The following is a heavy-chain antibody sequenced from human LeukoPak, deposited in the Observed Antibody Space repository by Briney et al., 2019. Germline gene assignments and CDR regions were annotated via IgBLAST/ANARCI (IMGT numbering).Heavy chain of an antibody. CDR2: IYSGGST. V-gene: IGHV3-53*01. CDR3: ASPPPYYGSGNDDAFDI. CDR1: GFTVSSNY. J-gene: IGHJ3*02. D-gene: IGHD3-10*01. Sequence: GGSLRLSCAASGFTVSSNYMSWVRQAPGKGLEWVSVIYSGGSTYYADSVKGRFTISRDNSKNTLYLQMNSLRAEDTAVYYCASPPPYYGSGNDDAFDIWGQGTMVTVSS.